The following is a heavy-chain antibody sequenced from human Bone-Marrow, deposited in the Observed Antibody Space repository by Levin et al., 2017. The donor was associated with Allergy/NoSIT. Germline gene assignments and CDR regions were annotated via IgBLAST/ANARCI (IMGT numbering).Heavy chain of an antibody. V-gene: IGHV3-66*01. CDR2: IYSAGST. CDR3: AASTALLIFDY. Sequence: GGSLRLSCAASGFTVSSHYMSWVRQAPGKGLEWVSIIYSAGSTYYADSVKDRVTISRDDSKNTLFLQMDSLRAEDTAVYFCAASTALLIFDYWGPGALVTVSS. CDR1: GFTVSSHY. D-gene: IGHD2-15*01. J-gene: IGHJ4*02.